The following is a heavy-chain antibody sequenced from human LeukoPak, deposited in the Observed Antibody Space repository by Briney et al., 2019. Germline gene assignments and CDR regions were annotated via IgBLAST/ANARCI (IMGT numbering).Heavy chain of an antibody. Sequence: PGGSLRLSCAASGFTVSSNYMSWVRQAPGKGLEWVSAIYSGGSTYYADSVKGRFTISRDNSKNTLYLQMNSLRAEDTAVYYCARGGRARANVWWYFDYWGQGTLVTVSS. CDR3: ARGGRARANVWWYFDY. CDR2: IYSGGST. D-gene: IGHD4/OR15-4a*01. CDR1: GFTVSSNY. V-gene: IGHV3-66*02. J-gene: IGHJ4*02.